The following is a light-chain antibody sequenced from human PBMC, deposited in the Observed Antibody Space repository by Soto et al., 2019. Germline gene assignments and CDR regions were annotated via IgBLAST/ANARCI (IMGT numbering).Light chain of an antibody. CDR3: TSYTTSSPLVV. J-gene: IGLJ2*01. Sequence: QSALTQPASVSGSPGQSITISCTGTSSDVGGYNYVSWYQQHPGKAPKLMIYEVSNRPSGVSNRFSGSKSGNTASLTISGLQAEDAADYYCTSYTTSSPLVVFGGGTKVTVL. CDR2: EVS. V-gene: IGLV2-14*01. CDR1: SSDVGGYNY.